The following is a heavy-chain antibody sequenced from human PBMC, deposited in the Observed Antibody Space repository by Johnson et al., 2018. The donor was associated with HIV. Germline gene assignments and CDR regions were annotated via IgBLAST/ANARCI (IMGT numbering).Heavy chain of an antibody. Sequence: QVQLVESGGGVVQPGRSLRLSCVGSGFTFSGYAMHWVRQAPGKGLEWVAFISYDGSTKYYADSVKGRFTISRDNSKKTLYLQMNSLRAEDTAVYYCASSSILVTDALDIWGQGTMVTVSS. CDR1: GFTFSGYA. V-gene: IGHV3-30-3*01. J-gene: IGHJ3*02. CDR3: ASSSILVTDALDI. D-gene: IGHD2-8*02. CDR2: ISYDGSTK.